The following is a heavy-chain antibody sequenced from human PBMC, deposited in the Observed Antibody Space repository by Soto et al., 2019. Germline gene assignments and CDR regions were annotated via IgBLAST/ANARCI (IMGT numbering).Heavy chain of an antibody. J-gene: IGHJ4*02. CDR3: AKKAYDAVTGHYFDY. Sequence: EVQLLESEGGLIQPGGSLRLSCAASGFTFSTYAMNWVRQTPGKGLEWVATISSSAISTNYADSVKGRFTISRDNSKNVLYLRMTSLRTEDTAVYFCAKKAYDAVTGHYFDYWGQGTLVTVSS. D-gene: IGHD3-9*01. CDR2: ISSSAIST. CDR1: GFTFSTYA. V-gene: IGHV3-23*01.